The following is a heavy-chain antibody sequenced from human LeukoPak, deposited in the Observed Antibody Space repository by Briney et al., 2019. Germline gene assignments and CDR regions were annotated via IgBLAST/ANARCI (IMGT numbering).Heavy chain of an antibody. Sequence: SETLSLTCTVSGGSISSYYWSWIRQPPGKGLEWIGDIYYSGSTNYNPSLKSRVTISVDTSKDQFSLRLSSVTAADTAVYYSARLASGSYGPLTPFDYWGQGTLVTVSS. V-gene: IGHV4-59*08. J-gene: IGHJ4*02. CDR1: GGSISSYY. D-gene: IGHD1-26*01. CDR2: IYYSGST. CDR3: ARLASGSYGPLTPFDY.